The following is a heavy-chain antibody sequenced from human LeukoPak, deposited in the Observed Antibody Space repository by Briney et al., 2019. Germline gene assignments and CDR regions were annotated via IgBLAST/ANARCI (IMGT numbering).Heavy chain of an antibody. CDR2: ISGGGGST. CDR3: AKGDGDGYNIDFDF. D-gene: IGHD5-24*01. CDR1: EFSVGSNY. Sequence: GGSLRLSCAASEFSVGSNYMTWVRQAPGKGLEWVSTISGGGGSTYFADSVKGRFTISRDNSKSTLYLQMNSLRTEDTAIYYCAKGDGDGYNIDFDFWGQGTLVTVSS. V-gene: IGHV3-23*01. J-gene: IGHJ4*02.